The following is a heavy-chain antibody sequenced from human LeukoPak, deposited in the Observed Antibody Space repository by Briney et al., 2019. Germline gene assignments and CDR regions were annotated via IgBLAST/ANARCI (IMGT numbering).Heavy chain of an antibody. CDR2: IYHSGST. V-gene: IGHV4-38-2*02. Sequence: SETLSLTCTVSGYSISSGYYWGWIRQPPGKGLEWIGSIYHSGSTYYNPSLKSRVTITVDTSKNQSSLKLSSVTAADTAVYYCAREVNCSSTSCYIKPYYYYYMDVWGKGTTVTVS. CDR3: AREVNCSSTSCYIKPYYYYYMDV. J-gene: IGHJ6*03. CDR1: GYSISSGYY. D-gene: IGHD2-2*02.